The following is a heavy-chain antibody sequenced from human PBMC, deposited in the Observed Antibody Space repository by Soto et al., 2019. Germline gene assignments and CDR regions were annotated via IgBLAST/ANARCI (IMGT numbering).Heavy chain of an antibody. CDR1: GYSISSNFY. Sequence: PSETLSLTCDVSGYSISSNFYWAWIRQSPGKGLVWIGSIYHSGTTFYNPSLRSRLTISLDTSKNQFSLKLTSVTAADTAVYYCARDQDFSDFFDPWGQGTLVTVSS. J-gene: IGHJ5*02. V-gene: IGHV4-38-2*02. CDR2: IYHSGTT. D-gene: IGHD3-3*01. CDR3: ARDQDFSDFFDP.